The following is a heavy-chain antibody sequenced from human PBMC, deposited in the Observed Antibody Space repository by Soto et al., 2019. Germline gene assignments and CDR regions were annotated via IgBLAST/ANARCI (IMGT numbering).Heavy chain of an antibody. CDR3: ARDRDYYDSSGYCDY. V-gene: IGHV3-48*03. CDR1: GFTVSTNY. Sequence: GGSLRLSCAASGFTVSTNYMNWVRQAPGKGLEWVSYISSSGTTIYYADSVKGRFTISRDNAKNSLYLQMNSLRAEDTAVYYCARDRDYYDSSGYCDYWGQGTLVTVSS. J-gene: IGHJ4*02. CDR2: ISSSGTTI. D-gene: IGHD3-22*01.